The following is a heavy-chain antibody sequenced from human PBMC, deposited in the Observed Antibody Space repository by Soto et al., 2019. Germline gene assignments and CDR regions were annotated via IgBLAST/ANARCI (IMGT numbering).Heavy chain of an antibody. CDR3: ARGVSEGVDY. Sequence: ASVKVACKASGYSFTSLDINWVRQTAGQGLEWMGWMQPSTGRTGYAQKFQGRVTMTRDTSINTAYMELTTLTSDDTAFYYCARGVSEGVDYWGQGTLVTVSS. J-gene: IGHJ4*02. CDR2: MQPSTGRT. V-gene: IGHV1-8*01. D-gene: IGHD1-26*01. CDR1: GYSFTSLD.